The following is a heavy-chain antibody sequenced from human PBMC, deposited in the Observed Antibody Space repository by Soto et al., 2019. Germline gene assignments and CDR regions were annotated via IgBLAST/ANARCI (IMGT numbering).Heavy chain of an antibody. CDR3: ARVGQEDIVVWVTGYYYMDV. J-gene: IGHJ6*03. D-gene: IGHD2-2*01. Sequence: HPGGSLRLSCAASGFTFSSYSMNWVRQAPGKGLEWVSYISSSSSTIYYADSVKGRFTISRDNAKNSLYLQMNSLRAEDTAVYYCARVGQEDIVVWVTGYYYMDVWGKGTTVTVSS. CDR2: ISSSSSTI. V-gene: IGHV3-48*01. CDR1: GFTFSSYS.